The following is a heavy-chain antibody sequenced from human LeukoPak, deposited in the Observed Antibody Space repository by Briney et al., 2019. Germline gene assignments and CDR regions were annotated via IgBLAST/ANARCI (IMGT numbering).Heavy chain of an antibody. Sequence: ASVKVSCKASGYTFTSYGISWVRQAPGQGLEWMGWISAYNGNTNYAQKFQGRVTMTRNTSISTAYMELSSLRSEDTAVYYCARVRAVGATFDYWGQGTLVTVSS. CDR1: GYTFTSYG. J-gene: IGHJ4*02. CDR3: ARVRAVGATFDY. D-gene: IGHD1-26*01. CDR2: ISAYNGNT. V-gene: IGHV1-18*01.